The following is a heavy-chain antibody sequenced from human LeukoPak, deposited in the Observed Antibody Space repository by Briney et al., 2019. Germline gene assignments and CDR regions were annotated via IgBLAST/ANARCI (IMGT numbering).Heavy chain of an antibody. CDR3: ARDTGYCSGGSCYSTIFDY. D-gene: IGHD2-15*01. CDR1: GFTFSSYS. V-gene: IGHV3-21*01. J-gene: IGHJ4*02. Sequence: GGSLRLSCAASGFTFSSYSMNWVRQAPGKGLEWVSSISSSSYIYYADSVTGRFTISRDNAKNPLYLQMNRLRAEDTAVYYCARDTGYCSGGSCYSTIFDYWGQGTLVTVSS. CDR2: ISSSSYI.